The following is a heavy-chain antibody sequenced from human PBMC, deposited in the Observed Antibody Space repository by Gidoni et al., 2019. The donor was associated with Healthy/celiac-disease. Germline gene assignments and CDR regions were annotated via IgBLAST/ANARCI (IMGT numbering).Heavy chain of an antibody. J-gene: IGHJ4*02. V-gene: IGHV4-39*01. CDR2: IYYSGNT. D-gene: IGHD6-25*01. Sequence: QLQLQESGPGLVKPSETLSLTCTVSGGPITSSSYHWGWIRPPPGKGLEWIGSIYYSGNTYYNPSLKSRVTISVDTSKNQFSLKLSSVTAADTAVYYCARQFREAATIGSIDYWGQGTLVTVSS. CDR1: GGPITSSSYH. CDR3: ARQFREAATIGSIDY.